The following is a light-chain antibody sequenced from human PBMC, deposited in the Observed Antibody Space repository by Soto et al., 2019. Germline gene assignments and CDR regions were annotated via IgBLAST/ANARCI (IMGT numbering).Light chain of an antibody. V-gene: IGLV2-14*01. CDR3: SSYTSSSTNV. Sequence: QSALTQPASVSGSPGQSITISCTGTSSDVGGHDYVSWYQQHAGKAPKLMIYDVSSRPSGVPNRFSGSKSGNTASLTISGLQAEDEADYYCSSYTSSSTNVFGTGTKLTVL. J-gene: IGLJ1*01. CDR2: DVS. CDR1: SSDVGGHDY.